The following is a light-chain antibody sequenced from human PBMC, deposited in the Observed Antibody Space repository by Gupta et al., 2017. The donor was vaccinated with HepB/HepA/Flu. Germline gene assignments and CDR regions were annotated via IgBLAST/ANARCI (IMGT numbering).Light chain of an antibody. V-gene: IGKV3-20*01. Sequence: EIVLTQSPGPLSLSPGERATLSCRASQSVSSSYLAWYQQKPGQAPRLLIYGPSSRATGIPDRFRGSGSGTDFTLTISRLEPEDFAVYDCQQYGSSRTFGQGTKVEIK. J-gene: IGKJ1*01. CDR1: QSVSSSY. CDR2: GPS. CDR3: QQYGSSRT.